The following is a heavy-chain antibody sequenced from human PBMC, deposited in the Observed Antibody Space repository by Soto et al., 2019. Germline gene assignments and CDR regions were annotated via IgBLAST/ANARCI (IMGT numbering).Heavy chain of an antibody. CDR2: ISVTGSGT. V-gene: IGHV3-23*01. Sequence: EVQLLESGGGLVQPGGSLGLSCAASGFTFSSYDMSWVRQAPGKGLEYVSSISVTGSGTYYADSVKGRFTISRDNSKNTLYLQMNSLRVEDTAVYYCAMTTTTKSRDYWGQGTLVTFSS. D-gene: IGHD4-17*01. CDR3: AMTTTTKSRDY. CDR1: GFTFSSYD. J-gene: IGHJ4*02.